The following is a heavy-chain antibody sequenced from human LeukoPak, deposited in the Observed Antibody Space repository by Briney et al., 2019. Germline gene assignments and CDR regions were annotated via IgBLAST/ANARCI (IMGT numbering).Heavy chain of an antibody. Sequence: VASVKVSCKASGYTFTSYDINWVRQATGQGLEWMGWMNPNSGNTGYAQKFQGRVTMTSNTSISTAYMELSSLRSEDTAVYYCARGPYDSSGYRFDYWGQGTLVTVSS. CDR2: MNPNSGNT. CDR3: ARGPYDSSGYRFDY. J-gene: IGHJ4*02. V-gene: IGHV1-8*01. CDR1: GYTFTSYD. D-gene: IGHD3-22*01.